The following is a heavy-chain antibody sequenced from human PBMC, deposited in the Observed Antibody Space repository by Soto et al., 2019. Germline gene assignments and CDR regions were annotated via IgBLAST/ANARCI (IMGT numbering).Heavy chain of an antibody. CDR3: ARDSTSSDAFDI. Sequence: SETLSLTCTVSGGSISSYYWSWIRQPPGKGLEWIGYIYYSGSTNYNPSLKSRVTISVDTSKNQLSLKLSSATAADTAVYYCARDSTSSDAFDIWGQGTMVTVSS. V-gene: IGHV4-59*01. D-gene: IGHD6-6*01. J-gene: IGHJ3*02. CDR2: IYYSGST. CDR1: GGSISSYY.